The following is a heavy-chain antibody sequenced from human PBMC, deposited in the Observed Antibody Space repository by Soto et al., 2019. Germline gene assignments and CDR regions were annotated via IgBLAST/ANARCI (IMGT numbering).Heavy chain of an antibody. Sequence: GESLKISCKASGYTFTNYWIGWVRQMTGKGLEWMGIIYPGDSETRYSPSFQGQVTISADKSINTAYLQWSSLKASDSAMYYCARAGVITGGRTHWFDPWGQGTLVTVYS. CDR2: IYPGDSET. J-gene: IGHJ5*02. V-gene: IGHV5-51*01. D-gene: IGHD1-20*01. CDR1: GYTFTNYW. CDR3: ARAGVITGGRTHWFDP.